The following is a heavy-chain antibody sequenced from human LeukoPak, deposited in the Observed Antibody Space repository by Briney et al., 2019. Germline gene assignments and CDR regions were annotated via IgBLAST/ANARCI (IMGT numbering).Heavy chain of an antibody. CDR2: ISWNSGSI. J-gene: IGHJ3*02. CDR1: GFTFDDYA. V-gene: IGHV3-9*01. Sequence: PGGSLSLSCAASGFTFDDYAMHWVRQAPGKGLEWVSGISWNSGSIGYADSVKGRFTISRDNAKNSLYLQMNSLRAEDTALYYCAKVLEVGATVGAFDIWGQGTMVTVSS. D-gene: IGHD1-26*01. CDR3: AKVLEVGATVGAFDI.